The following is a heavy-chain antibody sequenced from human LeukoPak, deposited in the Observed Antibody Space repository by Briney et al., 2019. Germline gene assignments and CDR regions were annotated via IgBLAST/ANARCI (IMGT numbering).Heavy chain of an antibody. D-gene: IGHD5-18*01. CDR2: TYYRSKWYN. CDR1: GDSVSSNSAA. CDR3: ARESRGVQLWPTHNFDY. Sequence: SQTLSLTCAISGDSVSSNSAAWNWIRQSPSRGLEWLGRTYYRSKWYNDYGVSVKSRITINPDTSKNQFSLQLNSVTPEDTAVYYCARESRGVQLWPTHNFDYWGQGTLVTVSS. V-gene: IGHV6-1*01. J-gene: IGHJ4*02.